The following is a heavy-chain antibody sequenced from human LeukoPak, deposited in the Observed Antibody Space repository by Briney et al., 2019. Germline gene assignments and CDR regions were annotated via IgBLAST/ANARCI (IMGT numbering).Heavy chain of an antibody. Sequence: GGSLRLSCAASGFTFNTYDMNWVRQAPGRGLEWVSYISSNSGITNYADSVKGRFTISRDNAKKSLYLQMNSLRAEDTAVYYCAREYCSSTSCLYDYWGQGTLVTVSS. J-gene: IGHJ4*02. CDR1: GFTFNTYD. CDR3: AREYCSSTSCLYDY. V-gene: IGHV3-48*01. D-gene: IGHD2-2*01. CDR2: ISSNSGIT.